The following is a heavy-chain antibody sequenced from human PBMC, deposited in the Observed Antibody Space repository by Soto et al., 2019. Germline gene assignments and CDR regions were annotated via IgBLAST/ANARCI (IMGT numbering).Heavy chain of an antibody. CDR2: IIPIFGTA. V-gene: IGHV1-69*12. Sequence: QVQLVQSGAEVKKPGSSVKVSCKASGGTFSSYAISWVRQAPGQGLEWMGGIIPIFGTADYAQKFQGRVTITADESTSTAYMELSSLRSEDTAMYYCATHEIGHCISASCYKGGYYYGMDVCGQGTTVTVSS. J-gene: IGHJ6*02. CDR1: GGTFSSYA. CDR3: ATHEIGHCISASCYKGGYYYGMDV. D-gene: IGHD2-2*02.